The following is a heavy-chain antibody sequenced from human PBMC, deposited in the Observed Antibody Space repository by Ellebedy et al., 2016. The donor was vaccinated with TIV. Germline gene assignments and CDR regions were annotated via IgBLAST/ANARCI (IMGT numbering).Heavy chain of an antibody. CDR1: GYTFSTYW. V-gene: IGHV5-51*01. Sequence: PGGSLRLSCKGSGYTFSTYWIAWVRQMPGKGLERMGIIYPGDSDTRYSPSFQGQVTISADKSISTAYLQWSSLKASDTAVYYCARRSGRGSGSYYRIDYWGQGTLVTVSS. CDR2: IYPGDSDT. J-gene: IGHJ4*02. CDR3: ARRSGRGSGSYYRIDY. D-gene: IGHD3-10*01.